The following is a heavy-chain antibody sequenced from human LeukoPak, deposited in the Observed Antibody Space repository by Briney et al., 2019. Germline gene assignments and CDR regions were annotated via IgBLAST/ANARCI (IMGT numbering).Heavy chain of an antibody. CDR2: INPSGGST. J-gene: IGHJ4*02. D-gene: IGHD1-26*01. Sequence: ASVKVSCKASGYTFTSYYMHWVRQAPGQGLEWMGIINPSGGSTSYAQKFQGRVTMTRDTSTSTVYMELSSLRSEDTAVYYCARPHTLDRTTKYYFDYWGQGTLVTVSS. V-gene: IGHV1-46*01. CDR3: ARPHTLDRTTKYYFDY. CDR1: GYTFTSYY.